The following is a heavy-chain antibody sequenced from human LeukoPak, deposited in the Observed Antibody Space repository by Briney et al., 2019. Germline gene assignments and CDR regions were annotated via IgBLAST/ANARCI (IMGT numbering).Heavy chain of an antibody. V-gene: IGHV3-30*03. Sequence: GGSLRLSCAASGFTFSSYGMHWVRQAPGKGLEWVAVISYDGSNKYYADSVKGRFTISRDNAKNSLYLQMNSLRAEDTAVYYCASNGALTYYYDSSGYYSFDYWGQGTLVTVSS. J-gene: IGHJ4*02. D-gene: IGHD3-22*01. CDR3: ASNGALTYYYDSSGYYSFDY. CDR1: GFTFSSYG. CDR2: ISYDGSNK.